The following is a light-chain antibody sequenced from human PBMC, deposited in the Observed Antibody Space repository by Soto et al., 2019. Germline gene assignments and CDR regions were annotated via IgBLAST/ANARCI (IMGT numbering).Light chain of an antibody. V-gene: IGLV1-44*01. CDR3: SSWDDGVSGWV. CDR2: SNN. J-gene: IGLJ3*02. CDR1: SSKIGLNS. Sequence: QSVLTQPPSASGTPGQRVTISCSGTSSKIGLNSVRWYQRFPGSAPKLLIYSNNQRPSGVPDRFSGSKSGTSASLAISGLQFEDEADYYCSSWDDGVSGWVFGVGTKLTVL.